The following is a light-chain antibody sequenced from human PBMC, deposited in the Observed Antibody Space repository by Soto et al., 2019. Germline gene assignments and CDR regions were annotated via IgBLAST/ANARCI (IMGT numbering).Light chain of an antibody. CDR3: QHSSNSPPMWT. CDR1: ERIVTY. J-gene: IGKJ1*01. CDR2: DAS. Sequence: EIVLTQSPGTLSLSPGDRATLSCRASERIVTYLAWYQQKPGQAPRLLIYDASNRATGVPARFSGTGSGTDFTPTISSLESEDFAVYFCQHSSNSPPMWTFGQGTKVEIK. V-gene: IGKV3-11*01.